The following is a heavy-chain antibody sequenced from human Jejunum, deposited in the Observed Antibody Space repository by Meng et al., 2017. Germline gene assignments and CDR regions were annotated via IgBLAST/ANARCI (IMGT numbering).Heavy chain of an antibody. D-gene: IGHD3-10*01. CDR1: GFNFSKYW. CDR2: IWHDGSKV. V-gene: IGHV3-33*01. J-gene: IGHJ4*02. CDR3: LRGRDY. Sequence: QVQVGASGGSCAQSGKILRISFAESGFNFSKYWMHWVRQAPGKGLGWVAVIWHDGSKVFYADSVCGRFTISRDNSHNTVDLQMNSVRVDDTAVYFCLRGRDYWGQGTLVTVSS.